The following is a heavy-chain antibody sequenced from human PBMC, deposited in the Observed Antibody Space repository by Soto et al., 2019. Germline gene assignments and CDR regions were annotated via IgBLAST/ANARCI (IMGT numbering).Heavy chain of an antibody. CDR2: IRSKAYGGTT. D-gene: IGHD3-10*01. J-gene: IGHJ4*02. Sequence: GGSLRLSCTASGFTFGDYAMSWFRQAPGKGLEWVGFIRSKAYGGTTEYAASVKGRFTISRDDSKSIAYLQMNSLKTEDTAVYYCTRVGNSITMVRGVIIIGDHYYFDYWGQGTLVTVSS. V-gene: IGHV3-49*03. CDR3: TRVGNSITMVRGVIIIGDHYYFDY. CDR1: GFTFGDYA.